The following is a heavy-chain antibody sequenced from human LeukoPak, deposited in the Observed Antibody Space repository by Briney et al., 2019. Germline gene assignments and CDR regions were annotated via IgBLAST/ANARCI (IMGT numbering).Heavy chain of an antibody. J-gene: IGHJ4*02. CDR2: LIQDGREK. Sequence: GGSLKLSCVASGFTFSRYWMTWVRQAPGKGPEWVATLIQDGREKHYVDSVKGRFTISRDNAKNSVYLEMNSLRAEDTAVYYCASWGSVAGQRALDYWGQGTLVTVSS. V-gene: IGHV3-7*03. D-gene: IGHD6-19*01. CDR3: ASWGSVAGQRALDY. CDR1: GFTFSRYW.